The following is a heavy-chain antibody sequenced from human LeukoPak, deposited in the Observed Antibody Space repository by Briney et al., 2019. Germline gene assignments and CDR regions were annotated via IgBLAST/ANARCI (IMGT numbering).Heavy chain of an antibody. V-gene: IGHV4-30-2*01. CDR1: GGSISSGGYS. CDR2: IYHSGST. D-gene: IGHD3-10*01. Sequence: PSQTLSLTCAVSGGSISSGGYSWSWIRQPPGKGLEWIGYIYHSGSTYYNPSLKSRVTISVDTSKNQFSLKLSSVTAADTAVYYCARERPRITMVRGAYYFDYWGQGTLVTVSS. J-gene: IGHJ4*02. CDR3: ARERPRITMVRGAYYFDY.